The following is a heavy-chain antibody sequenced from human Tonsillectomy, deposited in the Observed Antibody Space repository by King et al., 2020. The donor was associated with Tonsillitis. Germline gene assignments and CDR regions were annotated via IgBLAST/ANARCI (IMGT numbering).Heavy chain of an antibody. CDR2: IYHSGPT. D-gene: IGHD4-17*01. CDR3: ARNRDYGDYVDF. J-gene: IGHJ4*02. Sequence: VQLQESGPGLVRPSQTLSLICSVSCDSLTSGGYFWGWIRQHPPKGLEWIGSIYHSGPTYHTPSLRSRLFMSVDTSKNQFSLRLTSVTAADTAVYYCARNRDYGDYVDFWGQGTLVAVSS. V-gene: IGHV4-31*03. CDR1: CDSLTSGGYF.